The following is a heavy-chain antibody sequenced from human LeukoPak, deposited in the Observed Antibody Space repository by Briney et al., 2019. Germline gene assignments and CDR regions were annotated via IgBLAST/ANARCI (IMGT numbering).Heavy chain of an antibody. D-gene: IGHD6-6*01. CDR3: ARVRIAARPDYYYYMDV. CDR1: GGTFSSYA. CDR2: IIPILGIA. J-gene: IGHJ6*03. V-gene: IGHV1-69*04. Sequence: SVKVSCNASGGTFSSYAISWVRQAPGQGLEWMGRIIPILGIANYAQKFQGRVTITADKSTSTAYMELSSLRSEDTAVYYCARVRIAARPDYYYYMDVWGKGTTVTVSS.